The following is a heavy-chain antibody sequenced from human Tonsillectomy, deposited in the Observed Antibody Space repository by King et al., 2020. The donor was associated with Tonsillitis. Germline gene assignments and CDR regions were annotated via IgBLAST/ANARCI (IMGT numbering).Heavy chain of an antibody. Sequence: QLQESGPGLVKPSETLSLTCTVSGGSINSSNYYWGWIRQPPGKGLEGIGNIFHSGSTYYNPSLKSRVTISVDTSKSQISLNLSSVTAADTAVYYCARLYFYDSTGYLYYFDYWGQGTLVTVSS. J-gene: IGHJ4*02. V-gene: IGHV4-39*01. CDR2: IFHSGST. D-gene: IGHD3-22*01. CDR1: GGSINSSNYY. CDR3: ARLYFYDSTGYLYYFDY.